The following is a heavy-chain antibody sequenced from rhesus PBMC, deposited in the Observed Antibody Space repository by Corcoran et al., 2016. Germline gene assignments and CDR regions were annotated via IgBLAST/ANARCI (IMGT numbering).Heavy chain of an antibody. Sequence: QLQLQESGPGLVKPSETLSVTCAVSGGSISSSYWSWIRQAPGKGLEWIGYIYGSGSRTNYNPSLKSRVTLSVDTSKNQLSLKLSSVTAADTAVYYCARDRDYDSGYFDYWGQGVLVTVSS. V-gene: IGHV4-169*02. J-gene: IGHJ4*01. D-gene: IGHD3-28*01. CDR1: GGSISSSY. CDR2: IYGSGSRT. CDR3: ARDRDYDSGYFDY.